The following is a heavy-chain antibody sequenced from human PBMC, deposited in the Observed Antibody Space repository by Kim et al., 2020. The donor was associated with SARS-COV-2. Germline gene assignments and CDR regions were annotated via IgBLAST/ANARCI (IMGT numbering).Heavy chain of an antibody. CDR2: ISSSSSYI. V-gene: IGHV3-21*01. D-gene: IGHD4-17*01. Sequence: GGSLRLSCAASGFTFSSYSMNWVRQAPGKGLEWVSFISSSSSYIYYIESVKGRFTISRDNAKNSLYLQMNSLRAEDTAVYYCTRDLRMYGGQPPPIDYWGQGTLVTVSS. CDR3: TRDLRMYGGQPPPIDY. J-gene: IGHJ4*02. CDR1: GFTFSSYS.